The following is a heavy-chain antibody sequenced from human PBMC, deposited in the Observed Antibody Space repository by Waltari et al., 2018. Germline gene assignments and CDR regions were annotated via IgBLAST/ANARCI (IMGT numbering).Heavy chain of an antibody. CDR3: AREEIAVAGSWYFDL. D-gene: IGHD6-19*01. V-gene: IGHV3-53*01. Sequence: EVQLVESGGGLIQPGGSLRISCAASGFTVSSNYMSWVRPAPGKGLEWVSVIYSGGSTYYADSVKGRFTISRDNSKNTLYLQMNSLRAEDTAVYYCAREEIAVAGSWYFDLWGRGTLVTVSS. CDR2: IYSGGST. CDR1: GFTVSSNY. J-gene: IGHJ2*01.